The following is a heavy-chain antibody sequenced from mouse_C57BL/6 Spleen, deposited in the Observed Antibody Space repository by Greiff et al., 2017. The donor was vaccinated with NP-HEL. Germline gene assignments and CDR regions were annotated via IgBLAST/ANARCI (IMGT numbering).Heavy chain of an antibody. CDR2: INPNNGGT. CDR1: GYTFTDYY. CDR3: ARSGSKNYFDD. D-gene: IGHD2-5*01. V-gene: IGHV1-26*01. Sequence: EVMLQQSGPELVKPGASVKISCKASGYTFTDYYMNWVKQSHGKSLEWIGDINPNNGGTSYNQKFKGKATLTVDKSSSTAYMELRSLTSEDSAVYYCARSGSKNYFDDWGQGTTLTVSS. J-gene: IGHJ2*01.